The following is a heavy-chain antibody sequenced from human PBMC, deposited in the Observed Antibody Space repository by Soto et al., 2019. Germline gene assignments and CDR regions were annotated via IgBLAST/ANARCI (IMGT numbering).Heavy chain of an antibody. Sequence: PSETLSLTCAVYGGSFSGYYWSWIRQPPGKGLEWIGEINHSGSTNYNPSLKSRVTISVDTSKNQFSLKLSSVTAADTAVYYCARVRYSSSWYYFDYWGQGTPVTVSS. CDR3: ARVRYSSSWYYFDY. CDR2: INHSGST. J-gene: IGHJ4*02. D-gene: IGHD6-13*01. V-gene: IGHV4-34*01. CDR1: GGSFSGYY.